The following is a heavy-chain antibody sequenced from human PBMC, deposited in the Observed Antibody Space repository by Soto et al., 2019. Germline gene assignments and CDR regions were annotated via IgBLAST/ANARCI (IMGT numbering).Heavy chain of an antibody. Sequence: GGSMRLSWAASGFTFSSYSMNRVRQAPGKGLEWVSYISSSSSTIYYADSVKGRFTISRDNAKNSLYLQMNSLRDEDTAVYYCARGLYYYDSSGYWGYWGQGTLVTVSS. J-gene: IGHJ4*02. D-gene: IGHD3-22*01. CDR2: ISSSSSTI. CDR1: GFTFSSYS. V-gene: IGHV3-48*02. CDR3: ARGLYYYDSSGYWGY.